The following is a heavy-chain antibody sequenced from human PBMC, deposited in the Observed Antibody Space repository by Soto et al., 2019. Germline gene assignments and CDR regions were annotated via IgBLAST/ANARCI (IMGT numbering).Heavy chain of an antibody. V-gene: IGHV1-8*01. CDR3: ARAFRYYDFWSGYYSYNWFDP. Sequence: ASVKVSCKASGYTFTSYDINWVRQATGQGLEWMGWMNPNSGNTGYAQKFQGRVTMTRNTSISTAYMELSSLRSEDTAVYYCARAFRYYDFWSGYYSYNWFDPWGQGTLVTVSS. D-gene: IGHD3-3*01. CDR1: GYTFTSYD. J-gene: IGHJ5*02. CDR2: MNPNSGNT.